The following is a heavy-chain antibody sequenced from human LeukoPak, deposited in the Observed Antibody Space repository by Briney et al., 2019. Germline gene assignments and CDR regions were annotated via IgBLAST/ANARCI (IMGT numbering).Heavy chain of an antibody. J-gene: IGHJ3*02. CDR2: ISDSGAKT. V-gene: IGHV3-23*01. CDR1: GLTFSSYE. D-gene: IGHD3-3*01. Sequence: PGGSLRLSCAASGLTFSSYEMNWVRQAPGKGLEWVSIISDSGAKTDYADSVKGRFTISRDNSKNTLFLQLNRLRAEDTATYYCAKLPTIYGVADSFDMWGQGTAVIVSS. CDR3: AKLPTIYGVADSFDM.